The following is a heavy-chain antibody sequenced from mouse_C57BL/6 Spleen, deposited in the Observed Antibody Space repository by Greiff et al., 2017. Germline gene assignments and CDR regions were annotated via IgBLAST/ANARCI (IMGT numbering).Heavy chain of an antibody. CDR1: GYPFTSYW. J-gene: IGHJ2*01. V-gene: IGHV1-69*01. Sequence: QVQLQQPGAELVMPGASVKLSCKASGYPFTSYWMHWVKQRPGPGLEWIGEIDPSDSYTNYNQKFKGKSTLTVDKSSSTAYMQLSSLTSEDSAVYYCARTGPYYFDYWGQGTTLTVAS. CDR2: IDPSDSYT. CDR3: ARTGPYYFDY. D-gene: IGHD4-1*01.